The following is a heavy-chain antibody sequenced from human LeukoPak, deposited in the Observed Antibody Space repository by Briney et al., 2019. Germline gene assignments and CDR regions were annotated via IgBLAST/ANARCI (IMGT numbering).Heavy chain of an antibody. D-gene: IGHD3-10*01. CDR2: ISAYDGNT. J-gene: IGHJ4*02. Sequence: ASVKVSCKASGYTFTSYGISWVRQGPGQGLEWMGWISAYDGNTNSAQRFQGRVTITTDTSTSTAYMELRSLKSDDTAVYYCARDGYGSGKGYFDYWGQGTLVTVSS. V-gene: IGHV1-18*01. CDR3: ARDGYGSGKGYFDY. CDR1: GYTFTSYG.